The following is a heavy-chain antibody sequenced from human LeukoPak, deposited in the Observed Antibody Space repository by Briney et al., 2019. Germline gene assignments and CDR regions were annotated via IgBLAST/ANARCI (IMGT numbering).Heavy chain of an antibody. CDR3: ARPRYGDYSGAEH. J-gene: IGHJ1*01. Sequence: GESLKISCKGSGYSFPNYWIAWVRQMPGKGLEWMGIIYPRDSDTRYSPSFEGQVTISVDKSISTAFLQWSSLKVSDSAMYYCARPRYGDYSGAEHWGQGSLVTVSS. D-gene: IGHD4-17*01. CDR2: IYPRDSDT. CDR1: GYSFPNYW. V-gene: IGHV5-51*01.